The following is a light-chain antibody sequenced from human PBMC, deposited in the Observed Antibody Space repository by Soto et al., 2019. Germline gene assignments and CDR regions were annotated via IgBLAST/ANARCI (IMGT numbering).Light chain of an antibody. CDR3: QQYNHRCSIT. Sequence: EIAMTQSPATLSVSLGERATLSCRASQYISNNFAWYQQRPGQAPSLLIYGASTRATGVPARFSGSGSGTDFLLSISGLQSEDAAVYYCQQYNHRCSITFGQGTRLAIK. J-gene: IGKJ5*01. CDR2: GAS. CDR1: QYISNN. V-gene: IGKV3-15*01.